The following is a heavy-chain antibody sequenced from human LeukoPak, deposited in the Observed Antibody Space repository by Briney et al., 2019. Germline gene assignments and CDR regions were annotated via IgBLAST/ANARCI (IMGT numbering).Heavy chain of an antibody. CDR2: INHSGST. J-gene: IGHJ5*02. D-gene: IGHD3-16*02. CDR3: AAARMITFGGVIVSGGNWFDP. V-gene: IGHV4-34*01. Sequence: PSETLSLTCTVSGGSISSYYWSWVRQPPGKGLEWIGEINHSGSTNYNPSLKSRVTISVDTSKNQFSLKLSSVTAADTAVYYCAAARMITFGGVIVSGGNWFDPWGQGTLVTVSS. CDR1: GGSISSYY.